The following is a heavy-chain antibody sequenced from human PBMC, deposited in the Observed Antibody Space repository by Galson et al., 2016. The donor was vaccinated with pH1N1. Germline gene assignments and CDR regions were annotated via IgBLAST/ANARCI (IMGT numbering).Heavy chain of an antibody. Sequence: SVKVSCKASGYTFTRYGMHWVRQAPGQSLEWMGWISPGSTKTKYSQKFQGRVTVTRDSSATTAYMELSSLTFEDTAVYYCARDIMGGTYAADYWGQGTQVTVS. J-gene: IGHJ4*02. CDR3: ARDIMGGTYAADY. V-gene: IGHV1-3*01. CDR2: ISPGSTKT. D-gene: IGHD1-26*01. CDR1: GYTFTRYG.